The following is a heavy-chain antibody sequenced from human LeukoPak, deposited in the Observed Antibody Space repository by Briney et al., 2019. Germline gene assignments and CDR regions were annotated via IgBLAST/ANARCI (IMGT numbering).Heavy chain of an antibody. D-gene: IGHD4-17*01. CDR1: GFTFSSYS. V-gene: IGHV3-48*04. Sequence: PGGSLRLSCAASGFTFSSYSMNWVRQAPGKGLEWVSYISSSSSTIYYADSVKGRFTISRDNAKNSLYPQMNSLRAEDTAVYYCAREAYYGDSDNWFDPWGQGTLVTVSS. CDR3: AREAYYGDSDNWFDP. J-gene: IGHJ5*02. CDR2: ISSSSSTI.